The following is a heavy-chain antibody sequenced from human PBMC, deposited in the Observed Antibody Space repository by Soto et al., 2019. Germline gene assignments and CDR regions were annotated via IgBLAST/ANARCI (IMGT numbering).Heavy chain of an antibody. CDR2: ISSSSSYI. Sequence: PGGSLRLSCAASGFTFSSYSMNWVRQAPGKGLEWVSSISSSSSYIYYADSVKGRFTISRDNAKNSLYLQMNSLRAEDTAVYYCAGSRPRENYYYYGMDVWGQGTMVTVSS. J-gene: IGHJ6*02. D-gene: IGHD1-26*01. CDR3: AGSRPRENYYYYGMDV. V-gene: IGHV3-21*01. CDR1: GFTFSSYS.